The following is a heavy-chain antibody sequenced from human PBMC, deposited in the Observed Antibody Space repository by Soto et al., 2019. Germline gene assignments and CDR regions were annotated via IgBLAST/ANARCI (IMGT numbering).Heavy chain of an antibody. CDR3: SRWDGYGDY. CDR2: ISVGGDRK. D-gene: IGHD3-16*01. J-gene: IGHJ4*02. CDR1: GFSVSSYS. V-gene: IGHV3-23*01. Sequence: DVQLLKSGGGLVQPGGSLRVSCATSGFSVSSYSMTWVRQAPGNGLEYVSGISVGGDRKFYADSVKGRFTVSRENSTNILYLPMDSLRVDDTAIYYCSRWDGYGDYWGQGTLVTVSS.